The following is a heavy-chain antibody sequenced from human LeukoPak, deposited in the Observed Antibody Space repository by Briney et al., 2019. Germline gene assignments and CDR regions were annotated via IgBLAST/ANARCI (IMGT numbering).Heavy chain of an antibody. CDR2: IFYTGDS. CDR3: ARDSPLDI. J-gene: IGHJ3*02. V-gene: IGHV4-59*12. Sequence: SETLSLTCTVSGVSSSSSYWSWIRQPPGKGLEWIGYIFYTGDSNHNPSFKSRVSISLDTSKDQISLKLSSVTAADTAVYYCARDSPLDIWGQGTMVTVSS. CDR1: GVSSSSSY.